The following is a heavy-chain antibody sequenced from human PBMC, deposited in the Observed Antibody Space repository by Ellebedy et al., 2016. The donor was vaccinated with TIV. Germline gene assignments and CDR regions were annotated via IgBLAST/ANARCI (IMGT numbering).Heavy chain of an antibody. V-gene: IGHV5-10-1*01. Sequence: GESLKISCKGSGYSFTSYWISWVRQMPGKGLEWMGRIDPSNSYTNNRPSFQGHVTISFDKSISVAYLQWSSLEASDTAMYFCARHELGENAPFDYWGQGTLVTVSS. D-gene: IGHD7-27*01. CDR1: GYSFTSYW. J-gene: IGHJ4*02. CDR2: IDPSNSYT. CDR3: ARHELGENAPFDY.